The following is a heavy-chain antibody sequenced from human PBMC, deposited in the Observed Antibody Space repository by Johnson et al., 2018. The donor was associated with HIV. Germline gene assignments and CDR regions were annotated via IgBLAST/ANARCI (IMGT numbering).Heavy chain of an antibody. CDR3: ARALGATGEAFDI. Sequence: QVQLVESGGGVVQPGRSLRLSCAASGFTFSSYAMHWVRQAPGKGLEWVAVISYDGSNKYYADSVTGRFTISRDNSKNTLYLQMNSLRAEDTAVYYCARALGATGEAFDIWGQGTMVTVSS. CDR2: ISYDGSNK. CDR1: GFTFSSYA. V-gene: IGHV3-30*04. D-gene: IGHD1-26*01. J-gene: IGHJ3*02.